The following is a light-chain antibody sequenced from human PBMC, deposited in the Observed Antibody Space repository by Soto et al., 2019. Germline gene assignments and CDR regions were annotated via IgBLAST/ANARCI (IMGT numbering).Light chain of an antibody. CDR3: QQYYDTPYT. CDR1: QSVFYSSTNKNY. Sequence: DIVMTQSPDSLAVSLGERATINCKSSQSVFYSSTNKNYLAWYQQKPGQPPKLLIYWASTRESGVPDRFSGGGSGTDFPLTISSLQAEDVAVYYCQQYYDTPYTFGQGTKLEIK. CDR2: WAS. V-gene: IGKV4-1*01. J-gene: IGKJ2*01.